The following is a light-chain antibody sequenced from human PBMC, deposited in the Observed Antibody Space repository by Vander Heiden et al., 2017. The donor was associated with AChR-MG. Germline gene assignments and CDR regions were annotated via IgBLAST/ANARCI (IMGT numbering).Light chain of an antibody. J-gene: IGKJ3*01. V-gene: IGKV3-20*01. CDR3: QQYGSPFT. CDR2: GAS. Sequence: EIVLTQSPGTLSLSPGERATLTCRASQSVSSSYLAWYQQNPGQAPRRLSYGASSRATGIPDRFSGSGSGTDSTLTISRLEPEDCAVYYCQQYGSPFTFGPGTKVDIK. CDR1: QSVSSSY.